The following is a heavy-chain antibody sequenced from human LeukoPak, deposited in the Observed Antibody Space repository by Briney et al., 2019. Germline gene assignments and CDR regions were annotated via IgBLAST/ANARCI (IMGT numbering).Heavy chain of an antibody. CDR1: GYRFTTFW. CDR3: ARLLYGGGLWSGYYRGGRGYYYYMDV. Sequence: GESLKTSCKGFGYRFTTFWIGWVRPIPGKGPGWVGIDYPGDSDKIQSPPFQGQVPISAAKPLGPASLKWSSLKASDTAMYYCARLLYGGGLWSGYYRGGRGYYYYMDVWGKGTTVTVSS. CDR2: DYPGDSDK. V-gene: IGHV5-51*01. D-gene: IGHD3-3*01. J-gene: IGHJ6*03.